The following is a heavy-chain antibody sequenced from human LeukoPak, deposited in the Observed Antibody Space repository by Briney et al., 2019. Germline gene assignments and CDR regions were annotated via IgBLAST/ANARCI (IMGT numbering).Heavy chain of an antibody. J-gene: IGHJ6*02. CDR3: ARDDYYYGMDV. V-gene: IGHV3-48*03. CDR2: ISSSGSTI. Sequence: PGGSLRLSCAASGFTFSSYEMNWVRQAPGKGLEWVSYISSSGSTIYYADSVKGRFTISRDNAKNLLYLQMNSLRAEDTAVYYCARDDYYYGMDVWGQGTLVTVSS. CDR1: GFTFSSYE.